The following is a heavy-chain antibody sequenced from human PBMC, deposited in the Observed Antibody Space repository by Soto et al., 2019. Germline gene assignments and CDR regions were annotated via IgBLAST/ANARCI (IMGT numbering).Heavy chain of an antibody. D-gene: IGHD2-2*01. Sequence: ASVKVSCKASGYTFTSYYMHWVRQAPGQGLEWTGIINPSGGSSTYAQKFQGRVTMTRDTSTSTVYMELSSLRSEDTAVYYCARDRHYCSSTSCYADAFDIWGQGTMVTVSS. J-gene: IGHJ3*02. CDR2: INPSGGSS. CDR3: ARDRHYCSSTSCYADAFDI. V-gene: IGHV1-46*03. CDR1: GYTFTSYY.